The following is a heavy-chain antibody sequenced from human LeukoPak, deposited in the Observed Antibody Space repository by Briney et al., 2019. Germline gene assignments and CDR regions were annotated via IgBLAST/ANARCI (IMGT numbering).Heavy chain of an antibody. CDR2: ISSSSSYI. V-gene: IGHV3-21*01. D-gene: IGHD5-12*01. Sequence: GGSLRLSCAASGFTFSSYRMNWVRQAPGKGLEWVSSISSSSSYIYYADSVKGRFTISRDNAKNSLYLQMNSLRAEDTAVYYCASVSSGYVSSAYDYWGQGTLVTVSS. CDR3: ASVSSGYVSSAYDY. J-gene: IGHJ4*02. CDR1: GFTFSSYR.